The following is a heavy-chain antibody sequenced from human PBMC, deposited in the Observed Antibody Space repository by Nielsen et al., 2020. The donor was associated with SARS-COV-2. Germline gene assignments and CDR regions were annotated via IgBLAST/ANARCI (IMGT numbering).Heavy chain of an antibody. CDR2: IIPIFGTA. J-gene: IGHJ3*02. CDR3: AVEGYCSGGSCARDAFDI. CDR1: GYTFTGYY. V-gene: IGHV1-69*06. D-gene: IGHD2-15*01. Sequence: SVKVSCKASGYTFTGYYMHWVRQAPGQGLEWMGGIIPIFGTANYAQKFQGRVTITADKSTSTAYMELSSLRSEDTAVYYCAVEGYCSGGSCARDAFDIWGQGTMVTVSS.